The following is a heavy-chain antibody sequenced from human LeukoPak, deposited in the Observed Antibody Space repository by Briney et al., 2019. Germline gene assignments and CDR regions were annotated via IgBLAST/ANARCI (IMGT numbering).Heavy chain of an antibody. V-gene: IGHV1-58*01. CDR1: GFTFTSSA. CDR2: IVVGSGNT. Sequence: ASVKVSCKASGFTFTSSAVQWVRQARGQRLEWIGWIVVGSGNTNYAQRFQERVTITRDMSTSTAYMELSSLRSEDTAVYCCAADRTNYDSSGYYVDYWGQGTLVTVSS. D-gene: IGHD3-22*01. J-gene: IGHJ4*02. CDR3: AADRTNYDSSGYYVDY.